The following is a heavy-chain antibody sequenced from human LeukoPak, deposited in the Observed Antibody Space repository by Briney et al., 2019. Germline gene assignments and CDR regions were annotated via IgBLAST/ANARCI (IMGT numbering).Heavy chain of an antibody. V-gene: IGHV1-24*01. D-gene: IGHD5-18*01. J-gene: IGHJ4*02. Sequence: ASVKVSCKVSGYTLTELSMHWVRQAPGKGLEWMGGFDPEDGETIYAQKFQGRVTMTEDTSTDTAYMELSSLRSEDTAVYYCATAMTAMVTYYFDYWGQGTLVTVSS. CDR1: GYTLTELS. CDR2: FDPEDGET. CDR3: ATAMTAMVTYYFDY.